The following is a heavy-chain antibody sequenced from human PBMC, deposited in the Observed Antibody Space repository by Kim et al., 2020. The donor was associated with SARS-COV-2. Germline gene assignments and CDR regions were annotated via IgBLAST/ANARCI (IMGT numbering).Heavy chain of an antibody. J-gene: IGHJ4*02. Sequence: SETLSLTCTVSGGSISSGGYYWSWIRQHPGKGLEWIGYIYYSGSTYYNPSLKSRVTISVDTSKNQFSLKLSSVTAADTAVYYCARSWLRLGLDYWGQGTLVTVSS. D-gene: IGHD5-12*01. CDR2: IYYSGST. V-gene: IGHV4-31*03. CDR3: ARSWLRLGLDY. CDR1: GGSISSGGYY.